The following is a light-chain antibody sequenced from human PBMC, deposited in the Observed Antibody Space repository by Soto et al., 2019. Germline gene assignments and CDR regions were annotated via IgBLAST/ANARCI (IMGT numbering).Light chain of an antibody. CDR2: DAS. CDR3: QQYNGWPWT. Sequence: EIVMTQSPVTLSVSPGERATLSCRASQSVRSNLAWYQQKPGQAPRLLMYDASTRATGIPARFSGSGSGTEFTLTISSLQSEDFAVYYCQQYNGWPWTFGLGTKVDIK. J-gene: IGKJ1*01. V-gene: IGKV3-15*01. CDR1: QSVRSN.